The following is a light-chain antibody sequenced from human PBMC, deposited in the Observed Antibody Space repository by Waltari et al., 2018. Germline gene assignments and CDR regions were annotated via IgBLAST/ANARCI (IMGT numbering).Light chain of an antibody. CDR2: AAS. CDR1: QDIGSW. Sequence: DIQMTQSPSSLSASVGDRVTITCRASQDIGSWLAWYQQKPGKAPKLLIYAASRLESGVPPRFSGSGSGTDFILAIGSLQPEDCGTFYCQQGNSFPYTFGQGTKLEI. J-gene: IGKJ2*01. V-gene: IGKV1-12*01. CDR3: QQGNSFPYT.